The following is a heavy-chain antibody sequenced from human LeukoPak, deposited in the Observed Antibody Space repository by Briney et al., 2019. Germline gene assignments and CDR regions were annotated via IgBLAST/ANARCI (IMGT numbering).Heavy chain of an antibody. CDR3: ARDQQVGSSWAEFDY. Sequence: GASVKVSCKASGGTFSSYAISWVRQAPGQGLEWMGWINPNSGGTNYAQKFQGRVTMTRDTSISTAYMELSRLRSDDTAVYYCARDQQVGSSWAEFDYWGQGTLVTVSS. V-gene: IGHV1-2*02. D-gene: IGHD6-13*01. J-gene: IGHJ4*02. CDR1: GGTFSSYA. CDR2: INPNSGGT.